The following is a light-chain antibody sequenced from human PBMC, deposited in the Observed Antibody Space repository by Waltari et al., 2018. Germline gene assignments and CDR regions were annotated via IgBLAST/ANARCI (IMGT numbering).Light chain of an antibody. CDR2: DVS. Sequence: QSALTQPASVSGSPGQPITISCTGSSSDVGGYNYVSWYQQYAGKAPKLMIYDVSKRPSGVSNRFSGSKSGNTASLTVSGLQAEDEADYYCSSYTSSSTWVFGGGTKLTVL. J-gene: IGLJ3*02. V-gene: IGLV2-14*01. CDR3: SSYTSSSTWV. CDR1: SSDVGGYNY.